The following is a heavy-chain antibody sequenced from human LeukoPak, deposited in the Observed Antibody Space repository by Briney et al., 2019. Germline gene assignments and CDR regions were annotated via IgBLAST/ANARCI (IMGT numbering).Heavy chain of an antibody. J-gene: IGHJ4*02. Sequence: SETLSLTCTVSGDSISTSYWSWIRQPAGKGLEWIGRIYNTGSTNYNPSLKSRVSMSVDTSKNQFSLRLSSVTAADTAVYFCAREARSIAARRFDYWGQGTLVTVSS. CDR2: IYNTGST. D-gene: IGHD6-6*01. V-gene: IGHV4-4*07. CDR3: AREARSIAARRFDY. CDR1: GDSISTSY.